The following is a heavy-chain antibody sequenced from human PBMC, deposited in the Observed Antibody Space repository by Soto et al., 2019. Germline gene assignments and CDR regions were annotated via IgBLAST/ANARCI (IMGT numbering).Heavy chain of an antibody. V-gene: IGHV3-48*03. CDR3: ARGFGRFNY. D-gene: IGHD3-10*01. CDR1: GFTFNDFE. CDR2: IDGSGTTK. J-gene: IGHJ4*02. Sequence: EVPLLESGGGLVQPGGSLRLSCGVSGFTFNDFEMNWVRQAPGKGLEWLAYIDGSGTTKKYADSVRGRFTISRDNPNNSLFLQMSSLRAADTAIYYCARGFGRFNYWGQGTLVSVSS.